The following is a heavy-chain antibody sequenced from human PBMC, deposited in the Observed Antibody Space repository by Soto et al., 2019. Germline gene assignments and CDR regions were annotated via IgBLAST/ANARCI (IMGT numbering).Heavy chain of an antibody. V-gene: IGHV4-31*03. D-gene: IGHD2-2*01. J-gene: IGHJ4*02. CDR2: IYYSGST. Sequence: SETLSLTCTVSGGSISSGGYYWSWIRQHPGKGLEWIGYIYYSGSTYYNPSLKSRVTISVDTSKNQFSLKLSSVTAADTAVYYCARVEGYCSSTSCYDRGYYFDYWGQGTLVTVSS. CDR3: ARVEGYCSSTSCYDRGYYFDY. CDR1: GGSISSGGYY.